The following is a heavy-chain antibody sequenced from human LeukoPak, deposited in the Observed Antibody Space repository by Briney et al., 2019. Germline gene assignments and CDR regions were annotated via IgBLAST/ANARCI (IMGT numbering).Heavy chain of an antibody. Sequence: ASVKVSCKASGYTFTSYDINWVRQATGQGLEWMGWISAYNGNTNYAQKLQGRVTMTTDTSTSTAYMELRSLRSDDTAVYYCAVGWRSPEPRRDHAFDIWGQGTMVTVSS. CDR2: ISAYNGNT. J-gene: IGHJ3*02. CDR1: GYTFTSYD. CDR3: AVGWRSPEPRRDHAFDI. D-gene: IGHD1-26*01. V-gene: IGHV1-18*01.